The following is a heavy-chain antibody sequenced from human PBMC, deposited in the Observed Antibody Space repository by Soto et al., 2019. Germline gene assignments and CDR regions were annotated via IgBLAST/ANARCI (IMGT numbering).Heavy chain of an antibody. Sequence: PGGSLRLCCAASGYTFTTYWISWVRQAPGKGLEWVANVNQDGSEKYYGDSVKGRFTISRDNAKNSVYLQMNSLGVEDTAVYYCSRARDYSSHWGQGTLVTVSS. V-gene: IGHV3-7*01. CDR3: SRARDYSSH. CDR2: VNQDGSEK. CDR1: GYTFTTYW. J-gene: IGHJ4*02. D-gene: IGHD4-4*01.